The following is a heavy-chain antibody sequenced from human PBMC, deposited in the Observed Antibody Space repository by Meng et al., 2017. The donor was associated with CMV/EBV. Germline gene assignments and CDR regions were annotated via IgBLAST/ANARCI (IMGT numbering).Heavy chain of an antibody. Sequence: GESLKISCAASGFTFSSYAMHWVRQAPGKGLEWVAVISYDGSNKYYADSVKGRFTISRDNSKNTLYLQMNSLRAEDTAVYYCACGVVVPAAISVRVISVLGYYYYGMDVWGQGTTITVSS. CDR1: GFTFSSYA. V-gene: IGHV3-30*04. D-gene: IGHD2-2*01. CDR2: ISYDGSNK. CDR3: ACGVVVPAAISVRVISVLGYYYYGMDV. J-gene: IGHJ6*02.